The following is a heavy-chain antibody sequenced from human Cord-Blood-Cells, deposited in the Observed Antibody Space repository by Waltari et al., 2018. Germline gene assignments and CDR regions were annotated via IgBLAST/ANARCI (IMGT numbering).Heavy chain of an antibody. V-gene: IGHV1-69*01. J-gene: IGHJ4*02. CDR2: IIPIFGTA. Sequence: QVQPVQSGAEVKKPGSSVKVSCMASGGTFSSYAISGVRPAPGQGLEWMGGIIPIFGTANYAQKFQGRVTITADESTSTAYMELSSLRSEDTAVYYCARDLRPYYGTEDDYWGQGTLVTVSS. D-gene: IGHD3-3*01. CDR3: ARDLRPYYGTEDDY. CDR1: GGTFSSYA.